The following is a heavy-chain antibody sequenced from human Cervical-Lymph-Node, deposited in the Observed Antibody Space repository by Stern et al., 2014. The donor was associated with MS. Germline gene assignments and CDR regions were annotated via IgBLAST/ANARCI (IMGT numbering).Heavy chain of an antibody. Sequence: VQLVESGAEVKKPGSSVRVSCKASGGIFSSFAISWVRQAPGQGLEWMGGIIPMFGTANYAQKFQGRVTITADDSTSTAYMEVSSLRSEDTAVYYCASSVGELTPEAVWGQGTTVTV. J-gene: IGHJ6*02. CDR3: ASSVGELTPEAV. V-gene: IGHV1-69*01. CDR2: IIPMFGTA. CDR1: GGIFSSFA. D-gene: IGHD3-10*01.